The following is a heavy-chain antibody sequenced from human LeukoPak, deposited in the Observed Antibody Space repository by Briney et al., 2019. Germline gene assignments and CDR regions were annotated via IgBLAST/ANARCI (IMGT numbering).Heavy chain of an antibody. CDR2: IGSIDGNT. CDR1: GFTFSSHA. CDR3: AKGWYSGWD. J-gene: IGHJ4*02. Sequence: GGSLRLSCAGSGFTFSSHAMTWVRQAPGKGLEWVSSIGSIDGNTYYADSVKGRFTISRDNSKNTVYLRMNSLRADDTAVFYCAKGWYSGWDWGQGTLVTVSS. V-gene: IGHV3-23*01. D-gene: IGHD6-6*01.